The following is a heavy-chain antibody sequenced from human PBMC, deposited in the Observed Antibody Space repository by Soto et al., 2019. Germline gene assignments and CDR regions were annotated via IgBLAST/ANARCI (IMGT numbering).Heavy chain of an antibody. V-gene: IGHV3-53*01. CDR2: IYSGGST. J-gene: IGHJ6*02. CDR3: ASPTRTSYYYYGMDV. D-gene: IGHD2-2*01. CDR1: GFTVSSNY. Sequence: SGGSLRLSCAASGFTVSSNYMSWVRQAPGKGLEWVSVIYSGGSTYYADSVKGRFTISRDNSKNALYLQMNSLRAEDTAVYYCASPTRTSYYYYGMDVWGQGTTVTVSS.